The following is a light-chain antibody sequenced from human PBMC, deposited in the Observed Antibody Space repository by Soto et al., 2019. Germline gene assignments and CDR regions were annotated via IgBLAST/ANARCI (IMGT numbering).Light chain of an antibody. CDR1: NSNIVSNY. CDR2: RNS. CDR3: SAWDGNLRGVL. V-gene: IGLV1-47*02. Sequence: QSVLTQPPSVSGTPGQTVSISCSGSNSNIVSNYVYWYRQLPGAGPKLLIFRNSQRPSDTPVRFSASTSGNSASLAISGLRSEDEGDYYCSAWDGNLRGVLFGGGTKLTVL. J-gene: IGLJ2*01.